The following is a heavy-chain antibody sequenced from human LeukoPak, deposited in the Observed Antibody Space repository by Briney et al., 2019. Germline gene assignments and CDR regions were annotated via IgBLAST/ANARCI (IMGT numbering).Heavy chain of an antibody. CDR1: GFTFSSYA. CDR3: ARNTYYYDSSGYLDY. Sequence: GGSLRLSCAASGFTFSSYAMHWVRQAPGEGLEWVAVISYDGSNKYYADSVKGRFTISRDNSKNTLYLQMNSLRAEDTAVYYCARNTYYYDSSGYLDYWGQGTLVTVSS. J-gene: IGHJ4*02. V-gene: IGHV3-30-3*01. D-gene: IGHD3-22*01. CDR2: ISYDGSNK.